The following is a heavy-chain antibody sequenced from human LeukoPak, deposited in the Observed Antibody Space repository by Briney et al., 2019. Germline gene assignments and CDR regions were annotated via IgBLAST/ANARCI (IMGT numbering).Heavy chain of an antibody. D-gene: IGHD4-17*01. Sequence: GGSLRLSCAVSGFTFSSYWMSWVRQAPGKGLEWVANIKQDGSEKYYVDSVKGRFTISRDNAKKSLYLQMNSLRAEDTAVYYCARESNTVTYIFDYWDQGTLVTVSS. CDR3: ARESNTVTYIFDY. CDR2: IKQDGSEK. CDR1: GFTFSSYW. V-gene: IGHV3-7*03. J-gene: IGHJ4*02.